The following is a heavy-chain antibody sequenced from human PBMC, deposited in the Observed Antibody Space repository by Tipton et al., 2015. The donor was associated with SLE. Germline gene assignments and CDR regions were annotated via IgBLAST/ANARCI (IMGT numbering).Heavy chain of an antibody. CDR1: GGSISSQF. CDR3: ARSQLSGDGTYYYYGVDV. CDR2: IYYTGAT. J-gene: IGHJ6*02. V-gene: IGHV4-59*11. D-gene: IGHD7-27*01. Sequence: LRLSCTVFGGSISSQFWSWIRQPPGKRLEWIGYIYYTGATNYNPSLEGRVSMSVDTSKNQFSLKVTSVTAADTAVYYCARSQLSGDGTYYYYGVDVWGPGTTVTVSS.